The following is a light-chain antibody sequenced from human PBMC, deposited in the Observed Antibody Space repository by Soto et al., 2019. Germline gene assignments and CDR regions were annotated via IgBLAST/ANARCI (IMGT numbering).Light chain of an antibody. J-gene: IGKJ1*01. CDR2: DAS. CDR1: QTVSNW. Sequence: DIQMTQSPSTLSASVGDRVTITCRASQTVSNWLAWYQQKPGQAPKLLISDASTLESGVPSRFSGSGSGTEFTLTIDSLQPDDFATYYCQQYNSRGTFGQGTKVDIK. V-gene: IGKV1-5*01. CDR3: QQYNSRGT.